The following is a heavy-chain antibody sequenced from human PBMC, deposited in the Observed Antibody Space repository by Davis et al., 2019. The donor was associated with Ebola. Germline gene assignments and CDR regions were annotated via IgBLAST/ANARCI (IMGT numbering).Heavy chain of an antibody. J-gene: IGHJ6*02. D-gene: IGHD1-26*01. CDR2: TYYTSKWFN. Sequence: PSETLSLTCAISGDDAYGKNGAWNWIRQSPSRGLEWLGRTYYTSKWFNDYAVSVKSRITINPDTSKNQFSLQLNSVTPEDSAVYYCVRGWGRSGLGVWGQGTTVTVSS. CDR1: GDDAYGKNGA. V-gene: IGHV6-1*01. CDR3: VRGWGRSGLGV.